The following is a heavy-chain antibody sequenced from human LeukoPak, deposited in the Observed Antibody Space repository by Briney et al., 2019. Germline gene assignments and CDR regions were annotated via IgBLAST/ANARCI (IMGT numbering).Heavy chain of an antibody. Sequence: GGSLRLSCAASGFTFSSYAMHWVRQAPGKGLEWVAVISYDGSNKYYADSVKGRFTISRDNSKNTLYLQMNSLRAEDTAVYYCAKVLDDSSGYYYGFDYWGQGTLVTVSS. D-gene: IGHD3-22*01. CDR2: ISYDGSNK. V-gene: IGHV3-30-3*01. CDR1: GFTFSSYA. J-gene: IGHJ4*02. CDR3: AKVLDDSSGYYYGFDY.